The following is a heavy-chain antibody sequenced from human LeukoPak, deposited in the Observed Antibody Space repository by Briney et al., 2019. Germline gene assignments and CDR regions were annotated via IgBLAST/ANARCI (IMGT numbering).Heavy chain of an antibody. V-gene: IGHV3-7*01. D-gene: IGHD2-15*01. J-gene: IGHJ4*02. Sequence: PGGSLRLPCAASGFTFSRYWMTWVRQSPGKGLEWVANINQDGSEKYYGDSVTGRFTISRDNAENSLFLQMNSLRADDTGVYYCARAREAPANVFPDHWGRESWSPSPQ. CDR3: ARAREAPANVFPDH. CDR1: GFTFSRYW. CDR2: INQDGSEK.